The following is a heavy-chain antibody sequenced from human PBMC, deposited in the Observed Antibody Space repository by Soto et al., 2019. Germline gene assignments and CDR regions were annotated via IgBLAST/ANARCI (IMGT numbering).Heavy chain of an antibody. Sequence: QVQLQESGPGLVKPSGTLSLTCAVAGGSISTSNWWSWVRQPPGKGLEWIGEVYRTGSTNYKPSLESRLTISVDKSKNQFSLKLTSVTSADTAVYYCARARATIAAAAIFDCWGQGTLVTVSS. D-gene: IGHD6-13*01. CDR3: ARARATIAAAAIFDC. J-gene: IGHJ4*02. CDR2: VYRTGST. V-gene: IGHV4-4*02. CDR1: GGSISTSNW.